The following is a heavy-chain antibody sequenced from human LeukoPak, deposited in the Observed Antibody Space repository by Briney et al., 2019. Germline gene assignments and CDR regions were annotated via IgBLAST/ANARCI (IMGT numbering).Heavy chain of an antibody. D-gene: IGHD3-22*01. V-gene: IGHV3-30*02. Sequence: GGSLRLSCAASGFTFNNFGMHWVRQAPGKGLEWVTFIQYNGNNKYYADSVKGRFTISRDNAKNSLYLQMNSLRAEDTAVYYCAKGRAYYDSSGYDDYFDYWGQGTLVTVSS. J-gene: IGHJ4*02. CDR3: AKGRAYYDSSGYDDYFDY. CDR1: GFTFNNFG. CDR2: IQYNGNNK.